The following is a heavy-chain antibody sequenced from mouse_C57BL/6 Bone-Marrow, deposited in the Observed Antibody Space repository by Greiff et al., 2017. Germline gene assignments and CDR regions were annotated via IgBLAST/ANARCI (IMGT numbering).Heavy chain of an antibody. Sequence: VQLKQPGAELVKPGASVKLSCKASGYTFTSYWMQWVKQRPGQGLEWIGEIDPSDSYTNYNQKFKGKATLTVDTSSSTAYMQLSSLTSEDSAVYYCASSRICYCYGARLPGAYWGQGTLVTVSA. CDR3: ASSRICYCYGARLPGAY. D-gene: IGHD2-2*01. CDR2: IDPSDSYT. CDR1: GYTFTSYW. J-gene: IGHJ3*01. V-gene: IGHV1-50*01.